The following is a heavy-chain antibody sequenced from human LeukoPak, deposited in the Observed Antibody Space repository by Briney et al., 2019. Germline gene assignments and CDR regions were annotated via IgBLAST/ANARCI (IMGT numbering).Heavy chain of an antibody. CDR1: GGSFSGYY. J-gene: IGHJ4*02. CDR3: GRSAGFVHFDH. V-gene: IGHV4-34*01. D-gene: IGHD3-16*01. Sequence: SETLSLTCAVYGGSFSGYYWSWIRQPPGKGLEWIGEINHSGSTYYNPSLKSRVTISVDTSKNQFSLKLSSVTAADTAVYYCGRSAGFVHFDHWGQGTLVTVTS. CDR2: INHSGST.